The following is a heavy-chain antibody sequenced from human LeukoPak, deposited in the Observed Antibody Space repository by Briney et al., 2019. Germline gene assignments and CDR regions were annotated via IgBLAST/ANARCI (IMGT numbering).Heavy chain of an antibody. CDR1: GFTFSSYG. J-gene: IGHJ6*02. CDR3: ARVLTGYCSGGSCYSYYYGMDV. CDR2: ISYDGSNK. Sequence: GGSLRLSCAASGFTFSSYGMHWVRQAPGKGLEWVAVISYDGSNKYYADSVKGRFTISRDNSKNTLYLQMNSLRAEDTAVYYCARVLTGYCSGGSCYSYYYGMDVWGQGTTVTASS. D-gene: IGHD2-15*01. V-gene: IGHV3-30*03.